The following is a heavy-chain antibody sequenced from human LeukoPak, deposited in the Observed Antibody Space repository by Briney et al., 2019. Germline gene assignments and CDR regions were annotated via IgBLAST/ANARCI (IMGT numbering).Heavy chain of an antibody. CDR1: GFTFSSKS. CDR2: ISSSSSTI. V-gene: IGHV3-48*04. D-gene: IGHD2-2*01. J-gene: IGHJ4*02. CDR3: ARGTPYCSSTSCYPTYFDY. Sequence: GGSLRLSCAASGFTFSSKSMNWVRQAPGKGLEGVSYISSSSSTIHYADSVKGRFTISRDNDKNSVYLQMNSLRAEDTAVYYCARGTPYCSSTSCYPTYFDYWGQGTLVTVSS.